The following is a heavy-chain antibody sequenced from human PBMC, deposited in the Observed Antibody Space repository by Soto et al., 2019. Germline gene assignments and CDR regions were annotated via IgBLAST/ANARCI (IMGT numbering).Heavy chain of an antibody. CDR1: GFTFRTYA. D-gene: IGHD2-2*01. CDR3: AKGGEGSCSRTSCLYFSDS. CDR2: ISDSGTT. J-gene: IGHJ5*02. V-gene: IGHV3-23*01. Sequence: EVQLLDSGGGLVQPGGSLRLSCAASGFTFRTYAMSWVRQAPGKGLEWVSTISDSGTTYYANSVKGRFTFSRDNTRNTLNLQMNSLRVENTAVYYCAKGGEGSCSRTSCLYFSDSWGQGTLVTVSS.